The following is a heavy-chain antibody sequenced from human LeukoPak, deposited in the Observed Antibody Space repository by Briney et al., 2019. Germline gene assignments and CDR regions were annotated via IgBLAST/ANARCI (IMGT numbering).Heavy chain of an antibody. Sequence: TSETLSLTCTVSGGSINSGNYYWSWIRQPAGKGLEWIGRIYTSGSTNYNPSLKSRVTISVDTSKKQFSLKLSSVTAADTAVYYCARDLSSGWYEYAFDTWGQGTMVTVSS. CDR3: ARDLSSGWYEYAFDT. CDR2: IYTSGST. J-gene: IGHJ3*02. V-gene: IGHV4-61*02. D-gene: IGHD6-19*01. CDR1: GGSINSGNYY.